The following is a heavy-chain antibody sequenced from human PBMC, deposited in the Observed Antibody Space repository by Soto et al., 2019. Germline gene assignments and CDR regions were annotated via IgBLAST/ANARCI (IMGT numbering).Heavy chain of an antibody. D-gene: IGHD3-3*01. CDR2: IYYSGST. V-gene: IGHV4-59*01. Sequence: PSETLSLTCTVSGGSISSYYWSWIRQPPGKGLEWIGYIYYSGSTNYNPSLKSRVTISVDTSKNPFSLKLSSVTAADTAVYYCARDGYYDFWSGRYYYYYGMDVWGQGTTVTVS. CDR3: ARDGYYDFWSGRYYYYYGMDV. CDR1: GGSISSYY. J-gene: IGHJ6*02.